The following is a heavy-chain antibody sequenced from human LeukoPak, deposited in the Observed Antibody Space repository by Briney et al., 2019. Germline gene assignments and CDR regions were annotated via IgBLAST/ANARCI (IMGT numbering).Heavy chain of an antibody. CDR3: ARSHYYDSSGYHLIGFKY. D-gene: IGHD3-22*01. CDR2: IRAYKGNT. CDR1: GYTFTSYG. Sequence: ASVNVSCKASGYTFTSYGISWVRQAPGQGLEGMGWIRAYKGNTNYAQKLQGRVTMATDTSTSTAYMELRSLRSDDTAVYYCARSHYYDSSGYHLIGFKYWGQGTLVTVSS. J-gene: IGHJ4*02. V-gene: IGHV1-18*01.